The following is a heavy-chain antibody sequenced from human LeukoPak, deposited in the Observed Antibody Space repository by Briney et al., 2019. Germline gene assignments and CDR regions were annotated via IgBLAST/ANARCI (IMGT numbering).Heavy chain of an antibody. D-gene: IGHD7-27*01. V-gene: IGHV4-38-2*02. CDR3: ARGFRTGGRRADP. Sequence: KPSETLSLTCTVSGYSISSGYYWGWIRQPPGKGLEWTGSIDHSGSTYYNPSLKSRITISVDTSKNQFSLKLSSVTAADTAVYYCARGFRTGGRRADPWGQGTLVTVSS. J-gene: IGHJ5*02. CDR2: IDHSGST. CDR1: GYSISSGYY.